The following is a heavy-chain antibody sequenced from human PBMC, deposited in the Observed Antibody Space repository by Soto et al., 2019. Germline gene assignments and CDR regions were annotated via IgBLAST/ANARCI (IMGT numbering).Heavy chain of an antibody. J-gene: IGHJ4*02. CDR2: IYSTGST. CDR3: ARRMPIDSCPFDY. D-gene: IGHD2-2*01. V-gene: IGHV4-30-4*01. CDR1: GGSISSGDYF. Sequence: QVQLQESGPGLVKSSQTLSLTCTVSGGSISSGDYFWSWIRQPPGKGLVWIGYIYSTGSTYYNPSLKSRVTISVDTSKNQFSLKLNSVTAADTAVYYCARRMPIDSCPFDYWGQGSLVTVSS.